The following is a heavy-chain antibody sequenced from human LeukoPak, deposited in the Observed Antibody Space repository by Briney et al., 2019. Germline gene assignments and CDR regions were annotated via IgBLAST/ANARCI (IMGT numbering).Heavy chain of an antibody. Sequence: GGSLRLSCAVSGLTFSSYWMHWVRQAPGKGLVWVSRINGDGSSTIYADSVKGRFTISRDNAKNTLYLQMNSLRAEDTAVYYCARGGGPYSGGWYGYDYWGQGTLVTVSS. CDR1: GLTFSSYW. J-gene: IGHJ4*02. V-gene: IGHV3-74*01. D-gene: IGHD6-19*01. CDR2: INGDGSST. CDR3: ARGGGPYSGGWYGYDY.